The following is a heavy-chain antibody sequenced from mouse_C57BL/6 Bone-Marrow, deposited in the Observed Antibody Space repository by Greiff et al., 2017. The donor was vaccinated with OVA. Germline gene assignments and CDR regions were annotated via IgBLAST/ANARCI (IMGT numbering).Heavy chain of an antibody. V-gene: IGHV5-17*01. CDR2: ISSGSSTI. Sequence: EVKLMESGGGLVKPGGSLKLSCAASGFTFSDYGMHWVRQAPEKGLKWVAYISSGSSTIYYADTVKGRFTISRDNAKNTLFLQMTSLRSEDTAMYYCARVDSPFAYWGQGTLVTVSA. D-gene: IGHD2-4*01. CDR1: GFTFSDYG. J-gene: IGHJ3*01. CDR3: ARVDSPFAY.